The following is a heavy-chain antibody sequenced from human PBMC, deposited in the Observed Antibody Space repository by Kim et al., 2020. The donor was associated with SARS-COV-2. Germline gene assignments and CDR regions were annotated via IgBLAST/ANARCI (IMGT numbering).Heavy chain of an antibody. CDR3: AREVTSSSSVIPNYYYYGIDV. D-gene: IGHD6-6*01. CDR2: ITQDGSEK. J-gene: IGHJ6*02. CDR1: GFTFSSYW. Sequence: GGSLRLSCAASGFTFSSYWMSWVRQAPGKGLEWVANITQDGSEKYYVDSVKGRFTISRDNAKNSLYLQMNSLRAEDTAVYYCAREVTSSSSVIPNYYYYGIDVWGQGTTVTVSS. V-gene: IGHV3-7*01.